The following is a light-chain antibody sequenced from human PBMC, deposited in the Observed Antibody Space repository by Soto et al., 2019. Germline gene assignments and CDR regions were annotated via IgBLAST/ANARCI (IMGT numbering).Light chain of an antibody. CDR3: CSYADTSTLV. V-gene: IGLV2-23*01. CDR2: EGS. CDR1: SSDIGSYNL. J-gene: IGLJ2*01. Sequence: QSVLTQPPSLSGSPGQSISISCTGTSSDIGSYNLVSWYQQHPGKAPKVMIYEGSKRPSGVSNRFSGSKSGNTASLTISGLQAEDEADYYCCSYADTSTLVFGGGTKLTVL.